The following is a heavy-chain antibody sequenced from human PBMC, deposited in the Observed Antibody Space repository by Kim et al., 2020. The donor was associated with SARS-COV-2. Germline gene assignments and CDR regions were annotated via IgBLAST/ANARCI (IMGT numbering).Heavy chain of an antibody. CDR1: GYTFAGFY. J-gene: IGHJ6*02. Sequence: ASVKVSCKASGYTFAGFYMHWVRQAPGQGLEWLGRINPVSGATDSAQKFQGRVTMTRDTSISTFYLELTSLGSDDTAVFYCARDLGGAGGFYKHYYGMDVWGQGTTVTVSS. CDR2: INPVSGAT. CDR3: ARDLGGAGGFYKHYYGMDV. V-gene: IGHV1-2*06. D-gene: IGHD2-15*01.